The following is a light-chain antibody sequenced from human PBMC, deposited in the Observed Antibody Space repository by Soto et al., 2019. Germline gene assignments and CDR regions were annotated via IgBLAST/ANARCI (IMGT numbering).Light chain of an antibody. CDR2: EVN. J-gene: IGLJ1*01. V-gene: IGLV2-14*01. CDR3: SSYAGSSNV. Sequence: QSVLTQPASVSGSPGQSITISCTGTSSDVGGYDYVSWYQLHPGKAPKLMVFEVNNRPSGVSYRFSGSKSGNTASPTISGLQAEDEADYYCSSYAGSSNVFGTGTKVTVL. CDR1: SSDVGGYDY.